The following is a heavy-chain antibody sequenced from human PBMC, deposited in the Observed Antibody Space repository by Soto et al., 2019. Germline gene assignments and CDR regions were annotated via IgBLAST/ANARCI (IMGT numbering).Heavy chain of an antibody. CDR3: ARDGAMYSSSWYYYYYGMDV. V-gene: IGHV3-7*01. Sequence: GGSLRLSCAASGFTFSSYWMSWVRQAPGKGLEWVANIKQDGSEKYYVDSVKGRFTISRDNAKNSLYLQMNSLRAEDTAVYYCARDGAMYSSSWYYYYYGMDVWGQGTTVTVSS. CDR1: GFTFSSYW. CDR2: IKQDGSEK. D-gene: IGHD6-13*01. J-gene: IGHJ6*02.